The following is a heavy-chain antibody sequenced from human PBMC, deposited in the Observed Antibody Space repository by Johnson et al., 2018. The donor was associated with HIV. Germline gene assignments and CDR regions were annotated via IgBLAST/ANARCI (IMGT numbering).Heavy chain of an antibody. V-gene: IGHV3-30*04. CDR1: VFTFSSYA. CDR2: ISYDGSNK. CDR3: ARGGRVIVGTEGAFDI. D-gene: IGHD1-26*01. Sequence: QVHLVESGGGVVQPGRSLILSCAASVFTFSSYAIHWVRQAPGKGLEWVAIISYDGSNKYYADSVKGRFTISRDNSKNTLYLQMNSLRPEDTAVYYCARGGRVIVGTEGAFDIWGQGTMVTVSS. J-gene: IGHJ3*02.